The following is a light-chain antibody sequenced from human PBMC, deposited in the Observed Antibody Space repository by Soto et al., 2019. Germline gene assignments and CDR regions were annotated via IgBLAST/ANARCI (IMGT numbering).Light chain of an antibody. CDR2: AAS. J-gene: IGKJ4*01. Sequence: DIQMTQSPSSLSASVGDRVTITCRASQSISSYLNWYQQKPVKAPKLLIYAASSLQSGVPSRFSGSGSGTDFTLTISSLQPEDFATYYCQQSYSTPGTFGGGTKGEIK. V-gene: IGKV1-39*01. CDR3: QQSYSTPGT. CDR1: QSISSY.